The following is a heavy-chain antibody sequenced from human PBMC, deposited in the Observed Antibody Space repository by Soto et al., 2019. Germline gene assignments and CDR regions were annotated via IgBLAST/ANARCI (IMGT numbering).Heavy chain of an antibody. D-gene: IGHD2-15*01. Sequence: QVQLVQSGAEVKKPGSSVKVSCKASGGTFSSYTISWVRQAPGQGLEWMGRIIPILGIANYAQKFQGRVTITAEKTTSTGYMELNSLGTEDTAGYYCARRRYCRGCSCYSGPPFDHWGQGTLVTVSS. CDR2: IIPILGIA. CDR1: GGTFSSYT. J-gene: IGHJ4*02. CDR3: ARRRYCRGCSCYSGPPFDH. V-gene: IGHV1-69*02.